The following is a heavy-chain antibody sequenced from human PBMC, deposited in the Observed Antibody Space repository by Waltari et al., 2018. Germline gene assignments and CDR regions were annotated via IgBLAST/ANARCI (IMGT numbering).Heavy chain of an antibody. V-gene: IGHV4-61*02. D-gene: IGHD3-3*01. CDR2: IYSSGST. J-gene: IGHJ5*02. CDR3: ARHDFWSDRNWFDP. CDR1: GGSISSGGFY. Sequence: QVQLQESGPGLVKPSQTLSLTCTVSGGSISSGGFYWSWIRQPAGKGLEWIGRIYSSGSTNYNPSLKSRVTIFVEKSKNQFFLKLTSVTAADTAVYYCARHDFWSDRNWFDPWGQGTLVTVSS.